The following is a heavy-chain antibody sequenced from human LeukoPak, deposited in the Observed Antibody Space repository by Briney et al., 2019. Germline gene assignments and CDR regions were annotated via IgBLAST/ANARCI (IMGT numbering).Heavy chain of an antibody. CDR3: ARDTRDVYYYYMDV. CDR2: IYTSGST. V-gene: IGHV4-4*07. CDR1: GGSISSYY. Sequence: PSETLSLTCTVSGGSISSYYWSWIRQPAGKGLEWIGRIYTSGSTNYNPSLKSRVTMSVDTSKNQFSLKLSSVTAADTAVYYCARDTRDVYYYYMDVWGKGTTVTVSS. J-gene: IGHJ6*03. D-gene: IGHD5-24*01.